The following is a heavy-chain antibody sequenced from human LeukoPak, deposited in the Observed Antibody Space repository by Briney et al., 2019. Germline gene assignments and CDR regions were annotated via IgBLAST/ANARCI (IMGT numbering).Heavy chain of an antibody. CDR3: VRHRIIRDIVTGDYFDY. Sequence: SETLSLTCTVSGDSISSGTYYWGWIRQPPGKGLEWIGTIYYSMTTYYNSSLKSRVTISVDTSKNQSSLKLRSVTAADTAVYYCVRHRIIRDIVTGDYFDYWGQGTLVTVSS. D-gene: IGHD3-9*01. CDR2: IYYSMTT. J-gene: IGHJ4*02. CDR1: GDSISSGTYY. V-gene: IGHV4-39*01.